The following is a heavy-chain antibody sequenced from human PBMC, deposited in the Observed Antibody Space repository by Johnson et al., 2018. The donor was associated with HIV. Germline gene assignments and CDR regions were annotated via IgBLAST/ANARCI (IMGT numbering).Heavy chain of an antibody. CDR2: MWYDGSNK. CDR1: GFTFSTYG. D-gene: IGHD2-21*02. V-gene: IGHV3-33*01. Sequence: QVQLVESGGGVVQPVRSLRLSCAASGFTFSTYGMHWVRQAPGKGLEWVAVMWYDGSNKYYADSVKGRFTISRDNSKNTLYLQMNSLRAEDTAVYYCARGGVVTAIPHAFDIWGQGTMVTVSS. J-gene: IGHJ3*02. CDR3: ARGGVVTAIPHAFDI.